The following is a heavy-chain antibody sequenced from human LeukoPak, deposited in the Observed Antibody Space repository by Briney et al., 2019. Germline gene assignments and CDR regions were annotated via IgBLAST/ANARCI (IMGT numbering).Heavy chain of an antibody. Sequence: PSETLSLTCTVSGGSISSYYWSWIRQPPGKGLEWIGYIYYSGSTYYNPSLKSRVTISVDTSKNQFSLKLSSVTAADTAVYYCARHDGATYDYWGQGTLVTVSS. CDR2: IYYSGST. CDR3: ARHDGATYDY. D-gene: IGHD1-26*01. V-gene: IGHV4-59*08. J-gene: IGHJ4*02. CDR1: GGSISSYY.